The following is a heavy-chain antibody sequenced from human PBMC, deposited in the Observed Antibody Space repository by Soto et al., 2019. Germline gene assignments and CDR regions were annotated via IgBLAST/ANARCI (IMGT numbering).Heavy chain of an antibody. CDR3: ASHGYVGYYYYGMDV. J-gene: IGHJ6*02. CDR2: IDPSDSYT. V-gene: IGHV5-10-1*01. CDR1: GYSFTSYW. Sequence: GESLKISCKGSGYSFTSYWISWVRQMPGKGLEWMGRIDPSDSYTNYSPSFQGHVTISADKSISTAYLQWSSLKASDAAMYYCASHGYVGYYYYGMDVWGQGTTVTVSS. D-gene: IGHD1-1*01.